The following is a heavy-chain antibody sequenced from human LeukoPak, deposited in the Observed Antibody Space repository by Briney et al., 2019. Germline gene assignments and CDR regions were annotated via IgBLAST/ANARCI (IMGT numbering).Heavy chain of an antibody. Sequence: KAGGSLRLSCAASGFTFSSYSMNWVRQAPGKGLEWVSSISSSSSYIYYADSVKGRFTISRDNAKHSLYLQMNSLRAEDTAVYYCASFEVTTGYSYGYGDDAFDIWGQGTMVTVSS. D-gene: IGHD5-18*01. J-gene: IGHJ3*02. CDR2: ISSSSSYI. CDR3: ASFEVTTGYSYGYGDDAFDI. CDR1: GFTFSSYS. V-gene: IGHV3-21*01.